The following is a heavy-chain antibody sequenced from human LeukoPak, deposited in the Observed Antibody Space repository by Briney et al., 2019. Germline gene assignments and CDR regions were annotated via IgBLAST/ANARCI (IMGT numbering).Heavy chain of an antibody. V-gene: IGHV3-13*04. J-gene: IGHJ4*02. CDR2: IGTAGDT. CDR3: ARGIAVAGPFDY. Sequence: PGGSLRLSCAASGFTFSSYDMHWVRHATGKGLEWVSAIGTAGDTYYPGSVKGRFTISRENAKNSLYLQMNSLRAGDTAVYYCARGIAVAGPFDYWGQGTLVTVSS. CDR1: GFTFSSYD. D-gene: IGHD6-19*01.